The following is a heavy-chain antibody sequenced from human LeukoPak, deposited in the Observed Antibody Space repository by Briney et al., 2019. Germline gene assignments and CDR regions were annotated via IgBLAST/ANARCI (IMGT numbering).Heavy chain of an antibody. V-gene: IGHV3-33*01. CDR3: ARDLFSGSYSTYYYYGLDV. J-gene: IGHJ6*02. Sequence: PGGSLRLSCAASGFTFSSYGMHWVRKAPGKGLEWVAVIWYDGSNKYYADSVKGRSTISRDNSKNTLYLQINSLRAEDTAVYYCARDLFSGSYSTYYYYGLDVWGQGTTVTVSS. D-gene: IGHD1-26*01. CDR2: IWYDGSNK. CDR1: GFTFSSYG.